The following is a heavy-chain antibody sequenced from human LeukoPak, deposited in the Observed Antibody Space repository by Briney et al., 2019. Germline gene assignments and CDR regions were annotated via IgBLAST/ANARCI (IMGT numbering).Heavy chain of an antibody. V-gene: IGHV3-23*01. CDR3: ARFIHTRYYFDY. Sequence: GGSLRLSCAASGFTFSSYAMSWVRQARGKGLGWVSAISGSGGSTYYADSVKGRFTISRDNSKNKLYLQMNSLRAEDTAVYYCARFIHTRYYFDYWGQGTLVTVSS. CDR2: ISGSGGST. CDR1: GFTFSSYA. D-gene: IGHD2-21*01. J-gene: IGHJ4*02.